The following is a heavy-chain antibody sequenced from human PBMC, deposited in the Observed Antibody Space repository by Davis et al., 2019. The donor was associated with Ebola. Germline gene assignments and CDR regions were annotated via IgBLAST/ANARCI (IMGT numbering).Heavy chain of an antibody. CDR2: MNPNSGNT. CDR1: GYTFTSYD. CDR3: ATGIAVAGRFDY. D-gene: IGHD6-19*01. J-gene: IGHJ4*02. V-gene: IGHV1-8*01. Sequence: ASVKVSCKASGYTFTSYDINWVRQATGQGLEWMGWMNPNSGNTGYAQKFQGRVTITADESTSTAYMELSSLRSEDTAVYYCATGIAVAGRFDYWGQGTLVTVSS.